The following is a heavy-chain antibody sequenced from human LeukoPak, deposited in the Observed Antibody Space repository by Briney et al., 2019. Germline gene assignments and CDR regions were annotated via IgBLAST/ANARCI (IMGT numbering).Heavy chain of an antibody. V-gene: IGHV4-34*01. D-gene: IGHD2-2*01. CDR2: INHSGST. CDR3: ARQVGYCSSTSCSMGRIFDY. Sequence: PSETLSLTCAVYGGSFSGYYWSWIRQPPGKGLEWIGEINHSGSTNYNPSLKSRVTISVDTSKNQFSLKLSSVTAADTAVYYCARQVGYCSSTSCSMGRIFDYWGQGTLVTVSS. CDR1: GGSFSGYY. J-gene: IGHJ4*02.